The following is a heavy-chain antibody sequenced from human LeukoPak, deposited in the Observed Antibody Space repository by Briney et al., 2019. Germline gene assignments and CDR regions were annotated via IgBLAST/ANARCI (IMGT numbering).Heavy chain of an antibody. CDR1: GYTFTGYY. V-gene: IGHV1-2*04. CDR2: INPNSGGT. Sequence: ASVKVSCKASGYTFTGYYMHWVRQAPGQGLEWMGWINPNSGGTNYAQKFQGWVTMTRDTSISTAYMELSRLRSDDTAVYYCARAYYDSSGYYLFDYWGQGTLVTVSS. J-gene: IGHJ4*02. D-gene: IGHD3-22*01. CDR3: ARAYYDSSGYYLFDY.